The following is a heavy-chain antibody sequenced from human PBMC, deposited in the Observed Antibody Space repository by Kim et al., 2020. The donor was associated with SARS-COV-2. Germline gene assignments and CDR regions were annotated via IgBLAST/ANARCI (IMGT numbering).Heavy chain of an antibody. D-gene: IGHD6-19*01. CDR3: ARWGYSSGWYFDY. CDR1: GGSFSGYY. CDR2: INHSGST. J-gene: IGHJ4*02. Sequence: SETLSLTCAVYGGSFSGYYWSWIRQPPGKGLEWIGEINHSGSTNYNPSLKSRVTISVDTSKNQFSLKLSSVTAADTAVYYCARWGYSSGWYFDYWGQGT. V-gene: IGHV4-34*01.